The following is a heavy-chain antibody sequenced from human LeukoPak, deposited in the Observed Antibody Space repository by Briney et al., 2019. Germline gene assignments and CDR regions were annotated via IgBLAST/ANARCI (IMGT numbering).Heavy chain of an antibody. CDR2: INHSGST. J-gene: IGHJ4*02. CDR1: GGSFSGYY. CDR3: ARTRKKVVVPAGLGPFDY. V-gene: IGHV4-34*01. D-gene: IGHD2-2*01. Sequence: SETLSLTCAVYGGSFSGYYWSWIRQPPGKGLEWIGEINHSGSTSYNPSLKSRVTISVDTSKNQFSLKLSSVTAADTAVYYCARTRKKVVVPAGLGPFDYWGQGTLVTVSS.